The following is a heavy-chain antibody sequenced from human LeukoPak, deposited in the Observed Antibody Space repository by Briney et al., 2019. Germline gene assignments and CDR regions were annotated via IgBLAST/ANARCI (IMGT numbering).Heavy chain of an antibody. V-gene: IGHV3-33*01. D-gene: IGHD2-2*01. CDR1: GFTFSSYG. CDR3: ATHCSSTSCPGY. J-gene: IGHJ4*02. Sequence: PGGSLRLSCAASGFTFSSYGMHWVRQAPGKGLEWVAVIWYDGSNKYYADSVKGRFTISRDNSKNTLYLQMNSLRAEDTAVYYCATHCSSTSCPGYWGQGTLVTVSS. CDR2: IWYDGSNK.